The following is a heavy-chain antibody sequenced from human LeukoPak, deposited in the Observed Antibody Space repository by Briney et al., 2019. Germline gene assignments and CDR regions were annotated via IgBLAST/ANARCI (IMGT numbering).Heavy chain of an antibody. Sequence: GGSLRLSCAASGFTFSSYGMHWVRQAPGKGLEWVAVISYDGSNKYYADSVKGRFTISRDNSKNTLYLQMNSLRAEDTAVYYCARAGGGYSYGHQGYWGQGTLSPSPQ. D-gene: IGHD5-18*01. V-gene: IGHV3-30*03. J-gene: IGHJ4*02. CDR2: ISYDGSNK. CDR1: GFTFSSYG. CDR3: ARAGGGYSYGHQGY.